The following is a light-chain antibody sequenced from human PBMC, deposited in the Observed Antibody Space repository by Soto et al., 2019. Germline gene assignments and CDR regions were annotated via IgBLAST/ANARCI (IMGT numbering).Light chain of an antibody. Sequence: EIMLTQSPGTLSLSPGERATLSCRASQSISNNYLGWFQQKPGQAPRLLIYAISSRATGIPERFSGSGSGTDFTLTISRLEPEDFAVYYCQEHGSSPRTFGQGTKVEIK. CDR1: QSISNNY. CDR2: AIS. J-gene: IGKJ1*01. CDR3: QEHGSSPRT. V-gene: IGKV3-20*01.